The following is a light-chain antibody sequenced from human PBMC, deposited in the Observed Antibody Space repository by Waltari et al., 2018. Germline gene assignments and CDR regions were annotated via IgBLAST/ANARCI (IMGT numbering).Light chain of an antibody. CDR2: DVS. J-gene: IGKJ5*01. Sequence: EIVLTQSPVTLSLPPGERATLSCRASQSVRSYLAWYQQKPGQAPRLLIYDVSNRATGIPARFSGSGSETDFTLTISSLEPEDFAVYYCQQRYNWPLTFGQGTRLEIK. V-gene: IGKV3-11*01. CDR1: QSVRSY. CDR3: QQRYNWPLT.